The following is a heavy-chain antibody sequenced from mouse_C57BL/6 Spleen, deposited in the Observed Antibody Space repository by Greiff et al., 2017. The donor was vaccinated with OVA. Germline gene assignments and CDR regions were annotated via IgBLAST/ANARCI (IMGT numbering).Heavy chain of an antibody. V-gene: IGHV1-26*01. CDR3: ARGKLGAWFAY. CDR2: INPNNGGT. J-gene: IGHJ3*01. Sequence: VQLPQSGPELVKPGASVKISCKASGYTFTDYYMNWVKQSHGKSLEWNGDINPNNGGTSYNQQFKGKATLTVDKSSSTAYMELRSLTSEDSAVYYCARGKLGAWFAYWGQGTLVTVSA. CDR1: GYTFTDYY. D-gene: IGHD4-1*01.